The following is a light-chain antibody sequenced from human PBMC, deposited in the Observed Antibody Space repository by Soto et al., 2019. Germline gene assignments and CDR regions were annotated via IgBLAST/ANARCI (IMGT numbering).Light chain of an antibody. J-gene: IGKJ5*01. Sequence: EIVMTQSPATLSVSPGERATLSCRASQSVSSNLAWYQQKPGQAPRLLIYGASTRATGIPARFSGSGSGTEFTLTFTRLQSEDHAVYYCQQYNNWPPITFGQGTRLEIK. CDR2: GAS. CDR1: QSVSSN. CDR3: QQYNNWPPIT. V-gene: IGKV3-15*01.